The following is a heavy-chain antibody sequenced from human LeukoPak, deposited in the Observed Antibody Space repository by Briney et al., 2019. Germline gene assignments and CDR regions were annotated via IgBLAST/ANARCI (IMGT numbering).Heavy chain of an antibody. V-gene: IGHV4-38-2*02. CDR2: IYHSGST. D-gene: IGHD5-12*01. CDR1: GYSISRGNH. CDR3: AMGYDFATSFDF. J-gene: IGHJ4*02. Sequence: PSETLSLTCTVSGYSISRGNHWGWIRQPPGKGLEWIGSIYHSGSTYYNPSLKSRVTISVDTSKNQFSLKLTSVTAADTAVYYCAMGYDFATSFDFRGQGTLVSVSS.